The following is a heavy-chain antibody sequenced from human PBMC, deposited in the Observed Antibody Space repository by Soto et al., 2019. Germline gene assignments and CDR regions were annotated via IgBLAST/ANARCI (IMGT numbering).Heavy chain of an antibody. J-gene: IGHJ2*01. CDR1: GYTFTSYA. D-gene: IGHD6-19*01. V-gene: IGHV1-3*01. CDR3: ASSTVAPEDNWYFDL. Sequence: QVQLVQSGAEVKKPGASVKVSCKASGYTFTSYAMHWVRQAPGQRLEWMGWINDGNGNTTYSQKFQARVTITRDIFDSTAYTELSSQTSEDTAVYYCASSTVAPEDNWYFDLWGRGTLVTVSS. CDR2: INDGNGNT.